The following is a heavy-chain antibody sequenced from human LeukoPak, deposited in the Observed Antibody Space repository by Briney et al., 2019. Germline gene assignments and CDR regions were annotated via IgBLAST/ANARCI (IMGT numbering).Heavy chain of an antibody. CDR2: IHYSGVT. V-gene: IGHV4-31*03. CDR1: GGSISGAGHY. CDR3: ARAVTGDFDY. J-gene: IGHJ4*01. D-gene: IGHD6-19*01. Sequence: SETLSLTCTVSGGSISGAGHYWGWIRQHPGKGLECIGYIHYSGVTNYNPSLKSRVTISVDTSKNQFSLRLTSVTAADTAVYYCARAVTGDFDYWGHGALVTVSS.